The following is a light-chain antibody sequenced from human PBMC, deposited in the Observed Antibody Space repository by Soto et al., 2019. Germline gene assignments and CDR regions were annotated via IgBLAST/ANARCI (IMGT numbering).Light chain of an antibody. CDR1: QSVSNNY. J-gene: IGKJ5*01. CDR3: QLSQQRSSWPPIA. V-gene: IGKV3-20*01. CDR2: GAS. Sequence: EIVLTQSPDTLSLSPGERATLSCRASQSVSNNYLAWYQQKPGQAPRLLIYGASNRATGIPDRFSGSGSGTDFTLTISRLEPEDFAVYYCQLSQQRSSWPPIAFGQGTRLEIK.